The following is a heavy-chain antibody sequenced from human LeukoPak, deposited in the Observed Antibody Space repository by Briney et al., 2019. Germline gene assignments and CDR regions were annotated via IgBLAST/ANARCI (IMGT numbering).Heavy chain of an antibody. CDR1: GGSFSGFH. V-gene: IGHV4-34*01. Sequence: PSETLSLTCAVYGGSFSGFHWSWIRQPPGKGLEWIGKINHSGSTSYNPSLKSRVTISVDTSKNQFSLKLSSVTAADPAVYYCARGKEYCSGGFCYDQFDFWGQGTLVTVSS. CDR3: ARGKEYCSGGFCYDQFDF. D-gene: IGHD2-15*01. CDR2: INHSGST. J-gene: IGHJ4*02.